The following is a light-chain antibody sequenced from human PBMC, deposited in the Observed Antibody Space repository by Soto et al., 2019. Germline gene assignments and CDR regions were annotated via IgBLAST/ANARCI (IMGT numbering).Light chain of an antibody. CDR3: QQYYSTPLT. CDR1: QSVLYSSNNKNY. CDR2: WAS. Sequence: IVMTQSPDSLAVSLGERATINCKSSQSVLYSSNNKNYLAWYQQKPGQPPKLLIYWASTRESGVPDRFSGSGSGTDFTLTISSVQAEDVAVYYCQQYYSTPLTFGGGTKVDIK. J-gene: IGKJ4*01. V-gene: IGKV4-1*01.